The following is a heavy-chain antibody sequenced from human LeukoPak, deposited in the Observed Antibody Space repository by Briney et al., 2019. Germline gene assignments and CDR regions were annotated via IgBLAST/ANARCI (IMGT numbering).Heavy chain of an antibody. Sequence: GGSLRLSCAASGFTFSSYTMNWVRQPPGKGLEWVSNIGTSSTTRYYADSVKGRFTVSRDNFKNTLYLQIHSLRAEDTAVYYCAKQMTTSSAFDIWGQGTKVSVSS. V-gene: IGHV3-48*01. J-gene: IGHJ3*02. CDR1: GFTFSSYT. CDR2: IGTSSTTR. D-gene: IGHD5-24*01. CDR3: AKQMTTSSAFDI.